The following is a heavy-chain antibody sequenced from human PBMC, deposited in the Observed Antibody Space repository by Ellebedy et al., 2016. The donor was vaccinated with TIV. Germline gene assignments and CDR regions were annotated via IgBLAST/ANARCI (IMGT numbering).Heavy chain of an antibody. Sequence: GESLKISCAASGFTVSSNYMSWVRQAPGKGLEWVSVIYSGGSTYYADSVKGRFTISRHNSKNTLYLQMNSLRAEDTAVYYCARDYYDILTGPTDAFDIWGQGTMVTVSS. D-gene: IGHD3-9*01. CDR1: GFTVSSNY. CDR2: IYSGGST. J-gene: IGHJ3*02. CDR3: ARDYYDILTGPTDAFDI. V-gene: IGHV3-53*04.